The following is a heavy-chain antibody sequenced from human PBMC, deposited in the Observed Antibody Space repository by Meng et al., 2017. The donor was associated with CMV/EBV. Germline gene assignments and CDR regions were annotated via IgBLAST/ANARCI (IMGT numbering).Heavy chain of an antibody. D-gene: IGHD2-2*01. J-gene: IGHJ4*02. CDR2: ISYDGSNK. CDR1: GFTFSSYA. V-gene: IGHV3-30-3*01. Sequence: GGSLRLSCAASGFTFSSYAMHWVRQAPGKGLEWVAVISYDGSNKYYADSVKGRFTISRDNSKNTLYLQMNSLRAEDTAVYYCARAVRVYCSSTSCYIDYWGQGTPVTVSS. CDR3: ARAVRVYCSSTSCYIDY.